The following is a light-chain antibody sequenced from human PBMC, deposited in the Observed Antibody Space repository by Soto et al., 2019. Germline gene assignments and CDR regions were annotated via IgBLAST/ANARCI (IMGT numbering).Light chain of an antibody. Sequence: IQTTHSRASLSDYVGDRLRITCRASQSISSWLAWYQQKPGKAPKFLIYDASALESGVPSRFSGSGSGTAFTLTISSLQPDDFATYYCQPYNNNFGQGTKVNI. CDR3: QPYNNN. V-gene: IGKV1-5*01. CDR1: QSISSW. CDR2: DAS. J-gene: IGKJ2*01.